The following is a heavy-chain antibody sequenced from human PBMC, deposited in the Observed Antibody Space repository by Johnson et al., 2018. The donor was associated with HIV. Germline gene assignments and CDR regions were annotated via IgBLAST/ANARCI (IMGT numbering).Heavy chain of an antibody. CDR2: IRYDGSNK. J-gene: IGHJ3*02. V-gene: IGHV3-30*02. CDR3: AKDERSELPRGDAFDI. D-gene: IGHD1-26*01. CDR1: GFTFSSYG. Sequence: QVQLVESGGGVVQPGGSLRLSCAASGFTFSSYGMHWVRQAPGKGLEWVAFIRYDGSNKYYADSVKGRFTISRDNSKNTLYLQMNSLRAEDTAVYYCAKDERSELPRGDAFDIWGQGTMVTVSS.